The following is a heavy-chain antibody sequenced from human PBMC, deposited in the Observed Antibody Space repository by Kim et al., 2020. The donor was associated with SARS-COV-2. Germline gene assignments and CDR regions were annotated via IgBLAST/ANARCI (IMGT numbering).Heavy chain of an antibody. CDR3: ARYQDSSASYYDPYYFD. D-gene: IGHD3-22*01. CDR1: GFTFSGYS. V-gene: IGHV3-21*01. J-gene: IGHJ4*01. CDR2: ITTSGLYT. Sequence: GGSLRLSCAASGFTFSGYSMNWIRQAPGKGLEWVSSITTSGLYTYYADSVKGRFTISRDTAKSSLYLQMTSLRAEDTAVYYCARYQDSSASYYDPYYFD.